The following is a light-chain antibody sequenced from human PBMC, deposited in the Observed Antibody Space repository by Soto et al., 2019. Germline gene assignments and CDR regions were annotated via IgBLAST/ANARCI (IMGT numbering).Light chain of an antibody. CDR3: SSYTTSDTYV. V-gene: IGLV2-14*01. CDR2: DVS. CDR1: SSDVGAYNY. J-gene: IGLJ1*01. Sequence: QSALTQPASVSGSPGQSIAISCTGTSSDVGAYNYVSWYQQHPGKAPKLMIYDVSNGPSGVSDRFSGSKSGNTASLTISGLQAEDEADYYCSSYTTSDTYVFGSGTKLTVL.